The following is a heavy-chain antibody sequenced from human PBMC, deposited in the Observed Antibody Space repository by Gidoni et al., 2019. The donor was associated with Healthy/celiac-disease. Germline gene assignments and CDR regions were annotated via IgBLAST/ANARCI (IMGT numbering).Heavy chain of an antibody. V-gene: IGHV3-23*01. Sequence: EVPLLESGGGLVQPGGSLSLSCAAFAFTFSSYAMSWVSQATGKGLGWGSAISGSGGSTYYADSVKGRFTISRDNSKNTLYLQMNSLRAEDTAVYYCAKDRIRGELLGFDYWGQGTLVTVSS. D-gene: IGHD1-26*01. CDR2: ISGSGGST. CDR1: AFTFSSYA. J-gene: IGHJ4*02. CDR3: AKDRIRGELLGFDY.